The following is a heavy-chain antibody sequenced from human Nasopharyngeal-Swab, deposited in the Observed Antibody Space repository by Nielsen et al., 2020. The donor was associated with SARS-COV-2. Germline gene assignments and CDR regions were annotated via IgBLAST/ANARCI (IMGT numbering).Heavy chain of an antibody. CDR3: ARDPSTVTTYDYYYGMYV. V-gene: IGHV1-46*01. CDR2: INPSGGST. J-gene: IGHJ6*02. CDR1: GYTFTSYY. D-gene: IGHD4-11*01. Sequence: ASVKVSCKASGYTFTSYYMHWVRQAPGQGLEWMGIINPSGGSTSYAQKFQGRVTMTRDTSTSTVYMELSILRSEDTAVYYCARDPSTVTTYDYYYGMYVWGQGTTVTVSS.